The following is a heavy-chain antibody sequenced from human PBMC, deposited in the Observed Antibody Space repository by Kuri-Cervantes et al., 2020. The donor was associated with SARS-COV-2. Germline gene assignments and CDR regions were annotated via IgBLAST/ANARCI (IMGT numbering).Heavy chain of an antibody. Sequence: SETLSLTCAVYGGSFSGYYWSWIRQPPGKGLEWIGEINHSGNTNSDPSLKSRVTIAVDTSKKFSLKLSSVTAADTAVYYCARTRVYFDYWGQGILVTVSS. J-gene: IGHJ4*02. CDR1: GGSFSGYY. V-gene: IGHV4-34*01. CDR2: INHSGNT. CDR3: ARTRVYFDY.